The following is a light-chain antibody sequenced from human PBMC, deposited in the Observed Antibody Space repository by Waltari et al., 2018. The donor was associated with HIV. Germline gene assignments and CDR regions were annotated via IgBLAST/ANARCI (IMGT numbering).Light chain of an antibody. CDR2: DTY. Sequence: QSVLTQPPSVSAAPGQKVTISCSGSSSDIGSYSVSWYQHFPGTAPRRLLFDTYKRPSGIPDRFSASKSGTSATLDITGLQTGDEADYYCATWDNSLSIGVFGGGTKLTVL. CDR1: SSDIGSYS. V-gene: IGLV1-51*01. J-gene: IGLJ3*02. CDR3: ATWDNSLSIGV.